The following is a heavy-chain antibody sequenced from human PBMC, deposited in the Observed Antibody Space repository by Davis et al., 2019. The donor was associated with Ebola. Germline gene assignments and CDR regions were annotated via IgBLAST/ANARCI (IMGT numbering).Heavy chain of an antibody. CDR1: GLTFSSYS. CDR2: ISSSSSTI. Sequence: PGGPLRLSCPAFGLTFSSYSMYWVRQAPGKGLEWVLYISSSSSTIYYADSVKGRFTISRDNAKNSLYLQMNSLRDEDTAVYYCAIEGGEYYDYVWGSYRYGWYFELWGRGTRVTVSS. J-gene: IGHJ2*01. D-gene: IGHD3-16*02. V-gene: IGHV3-48*02. CDR3: AIEGGEYYDYVWGSYRYGWYFEL.